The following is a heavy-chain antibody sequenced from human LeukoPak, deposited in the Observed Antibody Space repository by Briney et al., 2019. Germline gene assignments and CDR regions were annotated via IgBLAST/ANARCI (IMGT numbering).Heavy chain of an antibody. Sequence: SETLSLTCTVSNGSINFVSYYWSWIRQPPGKGLEWLGYIHYPGNTIYNPSLESRVTISMDTAKNQFSLKVSSVTAADTAVYYCARDGAGMTGTGLDYWGQGILATVSS. CDR3: ARDGAGMTGTGLDY. D-gene: IGHD3-9*01. J-gene: IGHJ4*02. V-gene: IGHV4-61*01. CDR1: NGSINFVSYY. CDR2: IHYPGNT.